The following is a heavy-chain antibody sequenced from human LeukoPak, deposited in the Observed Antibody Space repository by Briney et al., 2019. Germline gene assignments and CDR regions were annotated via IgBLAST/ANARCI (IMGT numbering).Heavy chain of an antibody. J-gene: IGHJ3*02. CDR2: ISYDGSNK. CDR1: GFTFSSYA. V-gene: IGHV3-30-3*01. CDR3: AKEARGITIFGVAPGAFDI. D-gene: IGHD3-3*01. Sequence: GRSLRLSCAASGFTFSSYAMHWVRQAPGKGLEWVAVISYDGSNKYYADSVKGRFTISRDNSKNTLYLQMNSLRAEDTAVYYCAKEARGITIFGVAPGAFDIWGQGTMVTVSS.